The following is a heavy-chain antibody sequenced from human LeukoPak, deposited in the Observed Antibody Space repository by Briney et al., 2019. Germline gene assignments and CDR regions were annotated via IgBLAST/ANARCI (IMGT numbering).Heavy chain of an antibody. Sequence: GESLKISCKGSGYSFTSYWIGWVRQMPGKGLEWMGIIYPGDSDTRYSPSFQGQVTISADKSISTAYLQWSSLKASDTAMYCCARGGLDCSSTSCRFDYWGQGTLVTVSS. D-gene: IGHD2-2*01. J-gene: IGHJ4*02. CDR1: GYSFTSYW. V-gene: IGHV5-51*01. CDR2: IYPGDSDT. CDR3: ARGGLDCSSTSCRFDY.